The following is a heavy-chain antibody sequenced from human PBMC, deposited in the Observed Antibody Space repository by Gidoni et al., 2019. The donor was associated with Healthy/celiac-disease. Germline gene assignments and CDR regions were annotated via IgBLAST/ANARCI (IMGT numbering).Heavy chain of an antibody. CDR2: INHSGST. Sequence: QVQLQQRGAGLLKPSETLSLTCAVYGGSFSGYYWSWIRQPPGKGLDWIGEINHSGSTNYTPSLKSRVTISVDTSKNQFSLKLSSVTAADTAVYYCARATMVRDCIDYWGQGTLVTVSS. V-gene: IGHV4-34*01. D-gene: IGHD3-10*01. CDR3: ARATMVRDCIDY. J-gene: IGHJ4*02. CDR1: GGSFSGYY.